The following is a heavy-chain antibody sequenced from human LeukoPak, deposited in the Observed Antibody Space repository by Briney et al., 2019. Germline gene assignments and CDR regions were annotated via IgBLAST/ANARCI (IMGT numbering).Heavy chain of an antibody. D-gene: IGHD5-18*01. Sequence: SETLSLTCTVSGGSISTSNYYWGWIRQPPGKGLEWIGNIFYSGSTYYSPSLRSRVIMSVDRTNKHFSLKLRSVTAADTATYFCARGSGYSYGSSVWGQGLLVTVSS. CDR1: GGSISTSNYY. V-gene: IGHV4-39*07. CDR3: ARGSGYSYGSSV. J-gene: IGHJ4*02. CDR2: IFYSGST.